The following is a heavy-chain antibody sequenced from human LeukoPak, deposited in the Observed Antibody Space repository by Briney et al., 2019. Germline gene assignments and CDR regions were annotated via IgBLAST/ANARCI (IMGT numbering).Heavy chain of an antibody. CDR2: IYYSGST. CDR3: ARGIHFGSWLEYFQH. V-gene: IGHV4-30-4*01. CDR1: GGSISSGDYY. Sequence: SQTLSFTCTVSGGSISSGDYYWSWIRQPPGKGLEWIGYIYYSGSTYYNPSLKSRVTISVDTSKNQFSLKLSSVTAADTAVYYCARGIHFGSWLEYFQHWGQGTLVTVSS. D-gene: IGHD5-24*01. J-gene: IGHJ1*01.